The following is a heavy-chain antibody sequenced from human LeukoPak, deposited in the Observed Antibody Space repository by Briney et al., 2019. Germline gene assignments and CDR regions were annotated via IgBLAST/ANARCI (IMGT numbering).Heavy chain of an antibody. CDR3: ARDGRRDGYTLFDY. D-gene: IGHD5-24*01. Sequence: ASVKVSCKASGYTFTSYGISWVRQAPGQGLEWMGWISAYNGNTNYAQKLQGRVTMTTDTSTSTAYMELRSLRSEDTAVYYCARDGRRDGYTLFDYWGQGTLVTVSS. V-gene: IGHV1-18*01. J-gene: IGHJ4*02. CDR1: GYTFTSYG. CDR2: ISAYNGNT.